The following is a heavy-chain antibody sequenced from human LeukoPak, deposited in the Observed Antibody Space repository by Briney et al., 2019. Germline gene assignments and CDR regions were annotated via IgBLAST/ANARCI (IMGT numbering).Heavy chain of an antibody. CDR1: GFTFSSYG. CDR3: AKDQGYSYGTYYFDY. D-gene: IGHD5-18*01. CDR2: IRYDGSNK. V-gene: IGHV3-30*02. Sequence: GGSLRLSCAASGFTFSSYGMHWVRQAPGKGLEWMAFIRYDGSNKYYADSVKGRFTISRDNSKNTLYLQMNSLRAEDTAVYYCAKDQGYSYGTYYFDYWGQGTLVTVSS. J-gene: IGHJ4*02.